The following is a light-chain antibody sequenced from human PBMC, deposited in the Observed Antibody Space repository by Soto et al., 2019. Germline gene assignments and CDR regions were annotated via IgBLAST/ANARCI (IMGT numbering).Light chain of an antibody. CDR3: QQYENLPT. CDR1: QNINNY. CDR2: DAS. Sequence: DIQMPQAPSSLSASVGATAPITCQASQNINNYLNWYQQKPGRAPKLLIYDASNLEAGVPSRFRGSGSGTDFTFTISRLQPEDIATYYCQQYENLPTFGQGTRLEIK. V-gene: IGKV1-33*01. J-gene: IGKJ5*01.